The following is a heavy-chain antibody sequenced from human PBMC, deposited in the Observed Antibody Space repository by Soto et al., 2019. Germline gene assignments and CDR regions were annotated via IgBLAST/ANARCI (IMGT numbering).Heavy chain of an antibody. CDR3: ARGRYDFWSGSYVALEFDH. D-gene: IGHD3-3*01. Sequence: GGSLRLSCAASGFTFSSYDMHWVRQATGKGLEWVSAIGTAGDTYYPGSVKGRFTISRENAKNSLYLQMNSLRAGDTAVYYCARGRYDFWSGSYVALEFDHWGKGPXVTVSS. CDR2: IGTAGDT. V-gene: IGHV3-13*01. CDR1: GFTFSSYD. J-gene: IGHJ4*02.